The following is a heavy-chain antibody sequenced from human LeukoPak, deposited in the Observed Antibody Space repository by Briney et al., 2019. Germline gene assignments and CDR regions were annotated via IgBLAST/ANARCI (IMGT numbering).Heavy chain of an antibody. CDR2: IYSGGKT. CDR1: GFTVSSNH. CDR3: ARIKREDGDVGN. J-gene: IGHJ4*02. D-gene: IGHD3-10*01. Sequence: AGGSLRLSCAASGFTVSSNHMNWVRQAPGKGLEWVSVIYSGGKTFYADSVKGRFTISRDDSKNTLYLLMNSLRAEDTAVYYCARIKREDGDVGNWGQGTLVTVSS. V-gene: IGHV3-53*01.